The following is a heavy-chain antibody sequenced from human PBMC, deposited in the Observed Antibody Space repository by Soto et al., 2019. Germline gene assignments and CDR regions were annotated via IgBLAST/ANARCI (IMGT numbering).Heavy chain of an antibody. J-gene: IGHJ4*02. Sequence: EVQLLESGGGLVQPGGSLRLSCVVFEFTFRNYAMSWVRQAPGKGLEWVSTISSGGDFTYYADSVTGRFIISRDNSQNTLYLQMNSLRAEDTAVYYCSKDPFSEKYIYVDSWGQGTLVTVSS. V-gene: IGHV3-23*01. D-gene: IGHD1-1*01. CDR3: SKDPFSEKYIYVDS. CDR2: ISSGGDFT. CDR1: EFTFRNYA.